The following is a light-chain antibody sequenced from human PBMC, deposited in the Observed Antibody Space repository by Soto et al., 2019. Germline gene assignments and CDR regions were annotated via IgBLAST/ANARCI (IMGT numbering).Light chain of an antibody. J-gene: IGKJ2*01. CDR3: QQGHNWPLT. Sequence: EIVLTQSPATLSLSPGERATLSCRASQSVSRYLAWYQQKPGQAPRLLIYDASNRATGIPARFTGSGSGSDFTLTISGLQSEDFAVYYCQQGHNWPLTFGQGTRLEI. CDR1: QSVSRY. CDR2: DAS. V-gene: IGKV3-11*01.